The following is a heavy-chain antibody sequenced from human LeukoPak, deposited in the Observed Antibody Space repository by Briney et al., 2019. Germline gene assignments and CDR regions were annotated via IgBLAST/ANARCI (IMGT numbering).Heavy chain of an antibody. V-gene: IGHV3-48*04. CDR3: ARDNWIDC. J-gene: IGHJ5*01. Sequence: GGSLRLSFAASGFTFSKYSMTWVRQAPGKGLEWVSFISTSSTTIYYADSVKGRFTISRDNAKNSLYLQMNSLKVEDTAIYYCARDNWIDCWGQGTLVTVSS. CDR2: ISTSSTTI. CDR1: GFTFSKYS.